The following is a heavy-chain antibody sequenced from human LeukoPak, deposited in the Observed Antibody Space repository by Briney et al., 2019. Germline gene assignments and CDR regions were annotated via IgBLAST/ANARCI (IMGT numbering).Heavy chain of an antibody. V-gene: IGHV1-2*06. CDR3: ARVGYYESSGYYEY. CDR2: INPNSGGT. D-gene: IGHD3-22*01. Sequence: VASVKVSCKASGYTLTDYYMHWVRQAPGQGLEWMGRINPNSGGTNYAQKFQGRVTMTRDTSISTVYMELSRLRSDDTAVYYCARVGYYESSGYYEYWGQGTLVTASS. J-gene: IGHJ4*02. CDR1: GYTLTDYY.